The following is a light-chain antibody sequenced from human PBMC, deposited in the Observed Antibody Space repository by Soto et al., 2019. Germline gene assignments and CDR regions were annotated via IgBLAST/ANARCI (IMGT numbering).Light chain of an antibody. Sequence: DIQMTQSPSSVSASVGDRVTITCRASQYVSEWLAWYQQKPGKAPKPLIYATSNLRSGVPSRFSGSGSGTDFTITISGLQTEDFTTYYCQQTNSFPLAFGGGTKVEIK. V-gene: IGKV1-12*01. CDR3: QQTNSFPLA. CDR1: QYVSEW. CDR2: ATS. J-gene: IGKJ4*01.